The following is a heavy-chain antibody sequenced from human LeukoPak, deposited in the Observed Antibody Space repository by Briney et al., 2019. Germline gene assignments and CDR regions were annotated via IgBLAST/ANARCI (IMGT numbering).Heavy chain of an antibody. J-gene: IGHJ6*02. Sequence: GESLKISCKGSGYSFTSYWIGWVRQMPGKGLEWMGIIYPGDSDTRYSPSFQGQVTISADKSISTAYLQWSSLKASDTAMYYCARHHYYDSSGYPPPYYYGTDVWGQGTTVTVSS. V-gene: IGHV5-51*01. D-gene: IGHD3-22*01. CDR3: ARHHYYDSSGYPPPYYYGTDV. CDR1: GYSFTSYW. CDR2: IYPGDSDT.